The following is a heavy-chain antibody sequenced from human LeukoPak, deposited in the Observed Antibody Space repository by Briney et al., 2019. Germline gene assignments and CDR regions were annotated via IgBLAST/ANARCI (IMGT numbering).Heavy chain of an antibody. CDR1: GGSFSGYY. CDR3: ARGYYYDSSGYYSAAYYFDY. D-gene: IGHD3-22*01. CDR2: INHSGSI. J-gene: IGHJ4*02. Sequence: SETLSLTCAVYGGSFSGYYWSWIRQPPGKGLEWIGEINHSGSINYNPSLKSRVTISVDTSKNQFSLKLSSVTAADTAVYYCARGYYYDSSGYYSAAYYFDYWGQGTLVTVSS. V-gene: IGHV4-34*01.